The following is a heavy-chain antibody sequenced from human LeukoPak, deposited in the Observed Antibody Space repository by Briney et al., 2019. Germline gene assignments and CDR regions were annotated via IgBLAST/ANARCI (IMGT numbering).Heavy chain of an antibody. V-gene: IGHV3-15*01. J-gene: IGHJ4*02. CDR3: TTERVSPTGEY. CDR2: IKSKTDGGTT. D-gene: IGHD3-16*01. CDR1: GFTFSNAW. Sequence: GGSLRLSCAASGFTFSNAWMTWVRHAPGKGLEWVGRIKSKTDGGTTDYAAPVKGRFTISRDDSKSTLFLQMNSLKTEDTAVYYCTTERVSPTGEYWGQGTLVTVSS.